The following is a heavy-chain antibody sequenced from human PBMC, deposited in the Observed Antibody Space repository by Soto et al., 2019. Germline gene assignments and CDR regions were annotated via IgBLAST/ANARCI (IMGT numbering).Heavy chain of an antibody. D-gene: IGHD3-22*01. CDR3: ARDLRVLYYYDSSGPLDAFDI. CDR2: IIPIFGTA. CDR1: GGTFSSYA. Sequence: ASVKVSCKASGGTFSSYAISWVRQAPGQGLEWMGGIIPIFGTANYAQKFQGRVTITADESTSTAYMELSSLRSEDTAVYYCARDLRVLYYYDSSGPLDAFDIWGQGTMVTVSS. J-gene: IGHJ3*02. V-gene: IGHV1-69*13.